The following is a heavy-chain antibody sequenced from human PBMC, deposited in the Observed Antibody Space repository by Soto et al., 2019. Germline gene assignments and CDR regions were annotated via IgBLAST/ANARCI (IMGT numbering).Heavy chain of an antibody. V-gene: IGHV3-33*01. Sequence: GGSLRLSCAASGFTFGSFGMHWVSQAPGKGLEWVAVIWYDGSNKYYADSVKGRFTISRDNSKNTLYLQMNSLRAEDTAVYYCAYSSTPFDYWGQGTLVTVSS. CDR3: AYSSTPFDY. CDR1: GFTFGSFG. J-gene: IGHJ4*02. CDR2: IWYDGSNK. D-gene: IGHD6-13*01.